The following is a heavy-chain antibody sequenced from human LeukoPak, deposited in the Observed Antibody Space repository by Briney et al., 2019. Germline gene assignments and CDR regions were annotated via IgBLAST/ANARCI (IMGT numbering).Heavy chain of an antibody. Sequence: PGGSLRLSCAASGFTFSSYGMHRVRQAPGKGLEWVAVIWFDGGNKYYADSVKGRFTISRDNAKNTLYLQMNSLRVEDTAVYYCARAAYCSGTDCYTYFDYWGQGTLVTVSS. CDR1: GFTFSSYG. J-gene: IGHJ4*02. V-gene: IGHV3-33*01. CDR3: ARAAYCSGTDCYTYFDY. CDR2: IWFDGGNK. D-gene: IGHD2-2*02.